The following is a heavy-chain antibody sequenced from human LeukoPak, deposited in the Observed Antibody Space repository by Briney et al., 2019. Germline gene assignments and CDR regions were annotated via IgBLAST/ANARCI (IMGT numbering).Heavy chain of an antibody. CDR1: AYTFTSYV. J-gene: IGHJ4*02. Sequence: ASVKVSCKASAYTFTSYVMHWVRQAPGQRLEWMGWISGANGNTKYSQKFQGRVTMTRDTSASTAYMELSSLRSEDTAVYYCARPYTGNYYGGFDYWGQGTLVTVSS. D-gene: IGHD1-26*01. V-gene: IGHV1-3*01. CDR3: ARPYTGNYYGGFDY. CDR2: ISGANGNT.